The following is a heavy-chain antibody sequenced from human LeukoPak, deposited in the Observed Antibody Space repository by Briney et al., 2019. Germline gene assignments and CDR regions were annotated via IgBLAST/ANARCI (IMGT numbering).Heavy chain of an antibody. V-gene: IGHV4-59*08. D-gene: IGHD2-15*01. Sequence: SETLSLTCTVSGGSISSYYWSWIRQPPGKGLEWIGYIYYSGCTNYNPSLKSRVTISVDTSKNQFSLKLSSVTAADPAVYYCASPYCSGGSCYDAFDIWGQGTMVTVSS. J-gene: IGHJ3*02. CDR2: IYYSGCT. CDR3: ASPYCSGGSCYDAFDI. CDR1: GGSISSYY.